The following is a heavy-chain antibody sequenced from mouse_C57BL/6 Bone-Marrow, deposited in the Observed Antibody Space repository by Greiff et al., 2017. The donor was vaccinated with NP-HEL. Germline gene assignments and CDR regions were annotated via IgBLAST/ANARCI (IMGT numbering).Heavy chain of an antibody. CDR2: ISYDGSN. CDR1: GYSITSGYY. V-gene: IGHV3-6*01. Sequence: EVQLVESGPGLVKPSQSLSLTCSVTGYSITSGYYWNWLRQFPGNKLEWMGYISYDGSNNYNPSLKNRISITRDTSKNQFFLKLNSVTTEDTATYYCASLKGLLPHDWGQGTTLTVSS. D-gene: IGHD1-1*01. J-gene: IGHJ2*01. CDR3: ASLKGLLPHD.